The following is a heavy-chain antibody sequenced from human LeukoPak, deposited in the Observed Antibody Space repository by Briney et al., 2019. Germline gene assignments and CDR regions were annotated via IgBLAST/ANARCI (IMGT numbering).Heavy chain of an antibody. J-gene: IGHJ4*02. D-gene: IGHD1-26*01. CDR1: GCSFSNYA. Sequence: ASVKVSCKASGCSFSNYAISWVRHGPGPGNGWMGVTFAIFGGANYAQKFRARVTINADKSTRTAYMELSSLRSEDTAVYYGTRENDSWDPPHFDYWGKGTLVTVSS. V-gene: IGHV1-69*06. CDR2: TFAIFGGA. CDR3: TRENDSWDPPHFDY.